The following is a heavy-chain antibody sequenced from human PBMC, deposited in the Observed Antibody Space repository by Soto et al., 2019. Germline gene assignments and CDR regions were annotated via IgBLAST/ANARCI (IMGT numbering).Heavy chain of an antibody. CDR3: AGDLRKNVVLVPAAYYYYYMDV. CDR1: GYMFPSYG. V-gene: IGHV1-18*01. CDR2: ISGYNGNT. J-gene: IGHJ6*03. D-gene: IGHD2-2*01. Sequence: ASVKVSCKASGYMFPSYGITWVRQAPGQGPEWMGWISGYNGNTNYAQKFQGRVTLTTDTSTTTAYLELRSLTSDDTAVNYCAGDLRKNVVLVPAAYYYYYMDVWGKGTTVTVSS.